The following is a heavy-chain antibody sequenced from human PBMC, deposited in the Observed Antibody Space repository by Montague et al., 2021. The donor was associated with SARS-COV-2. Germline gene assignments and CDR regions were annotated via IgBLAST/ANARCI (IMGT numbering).Heavy chain of an antibody. CDR3: ARGYQLRFLEWSSRQSTFDY. Sequence: SETLSLTCAVYGGSFGGYYWSWIRQPPGKGLEWIGEINHSGSTNYDPSLKSRVTISVDTSKNQFSLKLSSVTAADTAVYYCARGYQLRFLEWSSRQSTFDYWGQGTLVTVSS. CDR2: INHSGST. CDR1: GGSFGGYY. D-gene: IGHD3-3*01. V-gene: IGHV4-34*01. J-gene: IGHJ4*02.